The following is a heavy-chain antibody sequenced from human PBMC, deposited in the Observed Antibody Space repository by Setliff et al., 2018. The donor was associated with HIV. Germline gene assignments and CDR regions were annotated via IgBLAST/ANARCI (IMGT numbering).Heavy chain of an antibody. V-gene: IGHV1-2*04. CDR3: ARVVVRGVTFIAEYFRH. CDR1: GYSFTDYY. CDR2: INPKSDGT. D-gene: IGHD3-10*01. J-gene: IGHJ1*01. Sequence: ASVKVSCKASGYSFTDYYIHWVRQAPGQGLEWMGWINPKSDGTNYAQKFQGWITMTRDTSISTAYMELSRLRSDDTAVYYCARVVVRGVTFIAEYFRHWGQGTLVTVSS.